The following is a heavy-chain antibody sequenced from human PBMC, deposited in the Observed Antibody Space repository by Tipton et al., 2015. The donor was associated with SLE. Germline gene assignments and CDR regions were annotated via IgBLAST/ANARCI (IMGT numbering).Heavy chain of an antibody. CDR2: IYYSGST. D-gene: IGHD6-13*01. V-gene: IGHV4-39*01. Sequence: TLSLACTVSGGSISSSSYYWGWIRQPPGKGLEWIGSIYYSGSTYYNPSLKSRVTISVDTSKNQFSVKLSSVTAADTAVYYCARGEYSSSWYPFDYWGQGTLVPVSS. J-gene: IGHJ4*02. CDR3: ARGEYSSSWYPFDY. CDR1: GGSISSSSYY.